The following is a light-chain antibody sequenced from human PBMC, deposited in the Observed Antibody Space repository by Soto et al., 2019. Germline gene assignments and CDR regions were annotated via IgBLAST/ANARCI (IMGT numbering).Light chain of an antibody. J-gene: IGLJ1*01. CDR2: ENN. CDR3: QSYDSSLSGYV. CDR1: SSNIGAGYE. V-gene: IGLV1-40*01. Sequence: QSVLTQPPSVSEAPGQRVTISCTGSSSNIGAGYEAHWYQQVPGTAPKLLSYENNNRPSGVPDRFSGSKSGTSASLAITGLQAEDEAEYSCQSYDSSLSGYVFGTGTKLTVL.